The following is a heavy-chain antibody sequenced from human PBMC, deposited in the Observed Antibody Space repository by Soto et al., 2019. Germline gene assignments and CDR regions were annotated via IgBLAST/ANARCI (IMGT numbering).Heavy chain of an antibody. V-gene: IGHV4-38-2*01. J-gene: IGHJ6*02. D-gene: IGHD2-2*01. CDR2: MSYIGGT. Sequence: SETLSLTCVVSGYSINSVHVWGWIRQPPGKGLYWIGSMSYIGGTCSNPSVRSRVTLSVDTSKNQFSLKLKSVTAADAAVYYCAAAQLPGARFYGMDVWGQGSTVTVSS. CDR3: AAAQLPGARFYGMDV. CDR1: GYSINSVHV.